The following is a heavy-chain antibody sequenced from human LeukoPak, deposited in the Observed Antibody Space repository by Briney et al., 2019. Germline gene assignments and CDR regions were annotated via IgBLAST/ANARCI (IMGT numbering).Heavy chain of an antibody. D-gene: IGHD3-10*01. CDR3: AAPVWFGELSGMDV. CDR1: GFTFTSSA. J-gene: IGHJ6*02. CDR2: IVVGSGNT. Sequence: SVKVSCKASGFTFTSSAVQWVRQAREQRLEWIGWIVVGSGNTNYAQKFQERVTITRDMSTSTAYMELSSLRSEDTAVYYCAAPVWFGELSGMDVWGQGTTVTVSS. V-gene: IGHV1-58*01.